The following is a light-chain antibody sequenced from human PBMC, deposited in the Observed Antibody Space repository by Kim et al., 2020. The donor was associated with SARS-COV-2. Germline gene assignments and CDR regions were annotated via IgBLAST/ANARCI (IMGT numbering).Light chain of an antibody. J-gene: IGLJ3*02. CDR1: RGGIASNY. Sequence: GKTVTLPCTRSRGGIASNYGQWYQLRPGSSPTTVIFEDNQRPTGVSTRFSGSIDSSSNSAFLTISGLRPEDEADYFCQSYVGNDRVFGGGTKLTVL. CDR2: EDN. CDR3: QSYVGNDRV. V-gene: IGLV6-57*01.